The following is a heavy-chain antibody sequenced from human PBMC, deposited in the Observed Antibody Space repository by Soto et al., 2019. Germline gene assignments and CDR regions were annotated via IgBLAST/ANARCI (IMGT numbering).Heavy chain of an antibody. D-gene: IGHD6-19*01. Sequence: GASVKVSCKASGGTFSSYTISWVRQAPGQGLEWMGRIIPILGIANYAQKFQGRVTITADKSTSTAYMELSSLRSDDTAVYYCASDRGWSKNYYYGMDVWGQGTTVTVSS. V-gene: IGHV1-69*02. CDR3: ASDRGWSKNYYYGMDV. J-gene: IGHJ6*02. CDR1: GGTFSSYT. CDR2: IIPILGIA.